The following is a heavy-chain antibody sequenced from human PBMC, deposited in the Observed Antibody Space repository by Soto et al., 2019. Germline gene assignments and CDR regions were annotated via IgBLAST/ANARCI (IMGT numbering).Heavy chain of an antibody. CDR1: GVTFSTYA. CDR2: SIPIFGTT. Sequence: QVQLVQSGAGVKKPGSSVKVSCKASGVTFSTYAISWVRQAPGQGLEWMGGSIPIFGTTNYAQKFQGRVTITADKSTATAYMALSSLRSEETAVYYCARYPSEDGGNFEGWFDQWGQGPLVTVSS. D-gene: IGHD2-21*02. V-gene: IGHV1-69*06. CDR3: ARYPSEDGGNFEGWFDQ. J-gene: IGHJ5*02.